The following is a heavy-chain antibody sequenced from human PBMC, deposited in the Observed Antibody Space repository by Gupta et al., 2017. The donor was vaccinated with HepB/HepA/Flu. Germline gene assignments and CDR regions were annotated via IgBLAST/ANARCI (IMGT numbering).Heavy chain of an antibody. CDR2: IADDGGEK. D-gene: IGHD1-14*01. Sequence: EVQLVESGGGLVQPGGSLRLSCAASGFTFGSYWMSWVRQTPGKGLEGVANIADDGGEKYYVDSVKGRFTVSRDNAKNSLYLQMNSLRVEDTAIYYCGNTGRRSPFDDGGQGTRVTVXS. J-gene: IGHJ4*02. CDR1: GFTFGSYW. V-gene: IGHV3-7*01. CDR3: GNTGRRSPFDD.